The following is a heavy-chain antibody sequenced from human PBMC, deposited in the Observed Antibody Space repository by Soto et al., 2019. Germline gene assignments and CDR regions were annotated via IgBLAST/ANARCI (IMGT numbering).Heavy chain of an antibody. CDR2: IGGSGTGGRT. J-gene: IGHJ6*02. Sequence: EVHLLESGGDLVQPGGSLRLSCTASGLTFSTYAMSWVRQAPGKGLEWVSAIGGSGTGGRTYYADSVKGRFTISRDNSKNTVYLQMNSLTADDTAVYYWAKSPGGLDGYNSDYYGMDVWGQWTTVTVSS. V-gene: IGHV3-23*01. D-gene: IGHD5-12*01. CDR3: AKSPGGLDGYNSDYYGMDV. CDR1: GLTFSTYA.